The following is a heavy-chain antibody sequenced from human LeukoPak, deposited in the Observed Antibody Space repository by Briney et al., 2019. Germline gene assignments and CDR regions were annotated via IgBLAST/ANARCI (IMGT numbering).Heavy chain of an antibody. J-gene: IGHJ4*02. CDR2: ISGSGGST. D-gene: IGHD2-21*01. CDR1: VFTFSSYA. Sequence: GGSLRLSCAASVFTFSSYAMSWVRQAPGKGLEWVSAISGSGGSTYYADSVKGRFTISRDNSKNTLYLQMNSLRAEDTAVYYCAKGSPNSDFFSPFDYWGQGTLVTVSS. V-gene: IGHV3-23*01. CDR3: AKGSPNSDFFSPFDY.